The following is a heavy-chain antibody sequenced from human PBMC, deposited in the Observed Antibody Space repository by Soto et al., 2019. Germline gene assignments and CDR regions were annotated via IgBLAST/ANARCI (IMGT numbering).Heavy chain of an antibody. CDR1: GGSISSGDYY. D-gene: IGHD3-22*01. Sequence: ASETLSLTCTVSGGSISSGDYYWSWIRQPPGKGLEWIGYIYYSGSTYYNPSLKSRVTISVDTSKNQFSLKLSSVTAADTAVYYCARVKDDSSGYYPVGAFDIWGQGTMVTVPS. J-gene: IGHJ3*02. CDR3: ARVKDDSSGYYPVGAFDI. CDR2: IYYSGST. V-gene: IGHV4-30-4*01.